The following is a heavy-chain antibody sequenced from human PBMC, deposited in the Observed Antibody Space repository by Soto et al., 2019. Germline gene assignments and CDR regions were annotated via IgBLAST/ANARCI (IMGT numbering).Heavy chain of an antibody. CDR1: GASINFYQ. CDR2: ISSSGST. Sequence: SETLSLTCTVSGASINFYQWSWIRQPAGKGLEWIGRISSSGSTDYNPSLKSRLAMSVDMSKNQLSLKLNSVTAADTAVYYCARARFGETPLFDNWGRGTLLTVSS. CDR3: ARARFGETPLFDN. J-gene: IGHJ4*02. V-gene: IGHV4-4*07. D-gene: IGHD3-10*01.